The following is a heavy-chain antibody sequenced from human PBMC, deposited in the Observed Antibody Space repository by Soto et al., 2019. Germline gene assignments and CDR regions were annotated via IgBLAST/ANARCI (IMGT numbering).Heavy chain of an antibody. Sequence: GGSLRLSCAASGFTFSSYGMHWVRQAPGKGLEWVAVISYDGSNKYYADSVKGRFTIFRDNSKNTLYLQMNSLRAEDTAVYYCAKDLWVYSNYATTFDPWGQGTLVTVSS. D-gene: IGHD4-4*01. CDR3: AKDLWVYSNYATTFDP. J-gene: IGHJ5*02. V-gene: IGHV3-30*18. CDR1: GFTFSSYG. CDR2: ISYDGSNK.